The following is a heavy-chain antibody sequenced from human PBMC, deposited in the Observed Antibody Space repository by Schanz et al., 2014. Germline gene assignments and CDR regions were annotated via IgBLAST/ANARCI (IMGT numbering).Heavy chain of an antibody. V-gene: IGHV3-7*03. J-gene: IGHJ4*02. D-gene: IGHD3-10*02. CDR3: AKNQYDDVDLSSFYFDF. CDR2: IKKDGSEK. Sequence: EVQLLESGGGLVQPGGSLRLSCAASGFTFSTSAMSWVRQVPGKGLEWVANIKKDGSEKYYVDSVKGRFTISRDSSKNTLYLQMNSLRPEDTAIYYCAKNQYDDVDLSSFYFDFWGQGTLVTVSS. CDR1: GFTFSTSA.